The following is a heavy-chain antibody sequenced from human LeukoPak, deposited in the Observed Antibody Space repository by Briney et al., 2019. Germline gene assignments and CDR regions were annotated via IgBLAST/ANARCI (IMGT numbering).Heavy chain of an antibody. V-gene: IGHV3-30-3*01. CDR1: GFTFSSYA. J-gene: IGHJ6*02. CDR3: ARPGAAEPLTMVRGATYYGMDV. D-gene: IGHD3-10*01. Sequence: GRSLRLSCAASGFTFSSYAMHWVRQAPGKGLEWVAVISYDGSNKYYADSVKGRFTISRDNSKNTLYLQMNSLRAEDTAVYYCARPGAAEPLTMVRGATYYGMDVWGQGTTVTVSS. CDR2: ISYDGSNK.